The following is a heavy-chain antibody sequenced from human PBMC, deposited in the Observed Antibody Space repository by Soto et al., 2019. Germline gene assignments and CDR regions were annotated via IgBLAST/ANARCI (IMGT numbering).Heavy chain of an antibody. V-gene: IGHV4-59*01. CDR1: GGSISSYY. Sequence: ETLSLTCNVSGGSISSYYWSWIRQPPGKGLEWIGYIYYSGSTNYNPSRKSRVTISVDTSKDQFSLKLSSVTAADKAVYYCARAFGYSYGFLYGMDVWGQGTTVTVSS. CDR2: IYYSGST. CDR3: ARAFGYSYGFLYGMDV. J-gene: IGHJ6*02. D-gene: IGHD5-18*01.